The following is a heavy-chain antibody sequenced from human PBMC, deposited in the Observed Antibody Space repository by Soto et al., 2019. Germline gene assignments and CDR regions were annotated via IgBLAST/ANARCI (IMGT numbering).Heavy chain of an antibody. CDR3: AGGGVRGVITRTRDYYGMDV. V-gene: IGHV5-51*01. Sequence: EVQLVQSGAEVKKPGESLKISCKGSGYSFTSYWIGWVRQMPGKGLEWMGIIYPGDSDTRYSPSFQGQVTISADKSIRPASLQWSSLEASDTAMYYCAGGGVRGVITRTRDYYGMDVWGQGTTVTVSS. CDR2: IYPGDSDT. J-gene: IGHJ6*02. D-gene: IGHD3-10*01. CDR1: GYSFTSYW.